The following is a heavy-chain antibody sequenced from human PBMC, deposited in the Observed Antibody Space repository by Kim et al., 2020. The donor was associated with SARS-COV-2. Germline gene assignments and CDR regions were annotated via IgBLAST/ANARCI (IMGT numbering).Heavy chain of an antibody. D-gene: IGHD3-10*01. J-gene: IGHJ6*01. Sequence: ASVKVSCKASGYIFTGYYMHWVRQAPGQGLEWMGWINPNSGGTKNAKNFQGWVTMTRATPIRTAYMELRRLGSDDTAGYYGARDSPHYYGSGGYPGYYGM. CDR1: GYIFTGYY. CDR2: INPNSGGT. CDR3: ARDSPHYYGSGGYPGYYGM. V-gene: IGHV1-2*04.